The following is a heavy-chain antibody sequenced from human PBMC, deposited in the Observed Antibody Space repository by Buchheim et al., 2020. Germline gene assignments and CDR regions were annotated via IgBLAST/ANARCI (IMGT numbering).Heavy chain of an antibody. CDR3: ARCVPAAMFLSYYGYYDYFDY. D-gene: IGHD2-2*01. J-gene: IGHJ4*02. V-gene: IGHV4-39*01. Sequence: QLQLQESGPGLVKPSETLSLTCTVSGGSISSSSYYWGWIRQPPGKGLEWIGSIYYSGSTYYNPSLKSRVTISVDTSKNQFSLKLSSVTAADTAVYYCARCVPAAMFLSYYGYYDYFDYWGQGTL. CDR1: GGSISSSSYY. CDR2: IYYSGST.